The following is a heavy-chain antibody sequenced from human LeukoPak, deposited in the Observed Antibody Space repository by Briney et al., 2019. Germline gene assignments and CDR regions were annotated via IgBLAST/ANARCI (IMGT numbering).Heavy chain of an antibody. CDR1: GYTFTSYA. Sequence: ASVKVSCKASGYTFTSYAMIWVRQAPGQRLEWMGWINAGNGNTKYSQKFQGRVTITRDTSANTAYMELSSLRSEDTAVYYCAIPDPIVGASKVFDYWGQGTLVTVSS. CDR3: AIPDPIVGASKVFDY. D-gene: IGHD1-26*01. V-gene: IGHV1-3*01. CDR2: INAGNGNT. J-gene: IGHJ4*02.